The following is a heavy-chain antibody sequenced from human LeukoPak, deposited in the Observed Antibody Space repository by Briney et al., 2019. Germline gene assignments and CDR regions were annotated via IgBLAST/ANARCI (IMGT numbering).Heavy chain of an antibody. V-gene: IGHV1-24*01. CDR3: ATDWGCSGGSCYSGYYYGMDV. D-gene: IGHD2-15*01. CDR2: FDPEDGET. Sequence: EASVKVSCKVSGYTLTELSMHWVRQAPGKGLEWMGGFDPEDGETIYAQKFQGRVTMTEDTSTDTAYMELSSLRSEDTAVYYCATDWGCSGGSCYSGYYYGMDVRGQGTTVTVSS. CDR1: GYTLTELS. J-gene: IGHJ6*02.